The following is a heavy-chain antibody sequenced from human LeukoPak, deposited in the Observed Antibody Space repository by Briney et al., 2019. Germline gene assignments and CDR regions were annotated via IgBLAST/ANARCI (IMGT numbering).Heavy chain of an antibody. D-gene: IGHD4-23*01. CDR3: ARATYGGHLGAAFDI. J-gene: IGHJ3*02. CDR2: INLSGGST. V-gene: IGHV1-46*01. Sequence: GASVKVSCKASGYTFTGYYMHWVRQAPGQGLEWMGIINLSGGSTTYAQKFQDRVTMTRDMSTSTVYMDLSSLRSEDTAVYYCARATYGGHLGAAFDIWGQGTMVTVSS. CDR1: GYTFTGYY.